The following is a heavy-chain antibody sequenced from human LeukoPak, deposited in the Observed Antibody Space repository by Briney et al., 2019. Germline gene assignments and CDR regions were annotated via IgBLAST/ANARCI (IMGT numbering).Heavy chain of an antibody. CDR2: ISSDGRNK. CDR3: AKDVDIGAAGYYFGY. D-gene: IGHD6-13*01. Sequence: GGSLRLSCAASGFTFSNYAMHWVRQAPGPGLEWVAVISSDGRNKYSADSVKGRFTISRDNSKNALYLQMNSLRAEDTAVYYCAKDVDIGAAGYYFGYWGQGTLVTVSS. CDR1: GFTFSNYA. J-gene: IGHJ4*02. V-gene: IGHV3-30*18.